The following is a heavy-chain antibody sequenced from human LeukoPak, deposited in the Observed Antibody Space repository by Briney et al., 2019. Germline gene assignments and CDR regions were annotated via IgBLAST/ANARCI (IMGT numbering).Heavy chain of an antibody. V-gene: IGHV3-64*04. D-gene: IGHD4-17*01. J-gene: IGHJ4*02. CDR2: ISSNGGST. CDR1: GFTFSSYA. Sequence: PGGSLRLSCSASGFTFSSYAMHWVRQAPGKGLEYVSAISSNGGSTYYADSVKGRFTISRDNSKNTLYLQMNSLRAEDTAVYYCARAVSGYGARDWGQGTLVTVSS. CDR3: ARAVSGYGARD.